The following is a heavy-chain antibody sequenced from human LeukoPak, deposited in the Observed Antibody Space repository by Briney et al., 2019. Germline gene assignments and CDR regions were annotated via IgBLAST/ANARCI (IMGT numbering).Heavy chain of an antibody. D-gene: IGHD3-10*01. Sequence: PSETLSLTCAVYGGSFSGDDWSWIRQPPGKGLEWIGEINHSGSTNYNPSLKSRVTISVDTSKNQFSLKLSSVTAADTAVYYCARGRLLWFGEQARFDCWGQGTLVTVSS. J-gene: IGHJ4*02. CDR1: GGSFSGDD. V-gene: IGHV4-34*01. CDR3: ARGRLLWFGEQARFDC. CDR2: INHSGST.